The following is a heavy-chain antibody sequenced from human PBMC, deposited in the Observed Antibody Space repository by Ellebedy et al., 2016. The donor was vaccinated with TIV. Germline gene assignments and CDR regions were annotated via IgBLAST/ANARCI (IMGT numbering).Heavy chain of an antibody. D-gene: IGHD4-23*01. CDR1: GGTFSSYG. Sequence: AASVKVSCKASGGTFSSYGISWVRQAPGQGLEWMGVIIPILGKANYAQKFQGRVTIIADESTSTAYMELSSLRSEDTAVYYCARVGNYYGGNPSYYFDYWGQGTLVTVSS. CDR3: ARVGNYYGGNPSYYFDY. CDR2: IIPILGKA. V-gene: IGHV1-69*10. J-gene: IGHJ4*02.